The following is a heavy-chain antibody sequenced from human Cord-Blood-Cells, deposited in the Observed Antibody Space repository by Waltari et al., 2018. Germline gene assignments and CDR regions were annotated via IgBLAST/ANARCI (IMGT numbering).Heavy chain of an antibody. V-gene: IGHV1-2*04. CDR1: GFTFTGSY. CDR2: INPNSGGT. CDR3: ARGSEVGIYYFDY. Sequence: QVQLVQSGAEVQKPGASVMVSCTASGFTFTGSYMHSVRQAPGQGLEWMGWINPNSGGTNYAQKFQGWVTMTRDTSISTAYMELSRLRSDDTAVYYCARGSEVGIYYFDYWGQGTLVTVSS. D-gene: IGHD2-21*01. J-gene: IGHJ4*02.